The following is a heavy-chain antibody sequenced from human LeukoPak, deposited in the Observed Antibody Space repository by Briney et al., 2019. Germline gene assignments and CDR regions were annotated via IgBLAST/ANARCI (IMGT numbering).Heavy chain of an antibody. D-gene: IGHD5-18*01. Sequence: ASVKVPCKASGYTFTGYYMHWVRQAPGQGLEWMGWINPNSGGTNYAQKFQGWVTMTRDTSISTAYMELSRLRSDDTAVYYCARGLLSGATVDYWGQGTLVTVSS. CDR2: INPNSGGT. V-gene: IGHV1-2*04. CDR1: GYTFTGYY. CDR3: ARGLLSGATVDY. J-gene: IGHJ4*02.